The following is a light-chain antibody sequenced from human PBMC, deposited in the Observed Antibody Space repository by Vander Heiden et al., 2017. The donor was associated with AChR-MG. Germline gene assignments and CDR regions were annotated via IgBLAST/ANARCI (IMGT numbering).Light chain of an antibody. V-gene: IGLV2-14*03. J-gene: IGLJ3*02. CDR2: DVS. Sequence: PGQSITISCTGTSSDIGAYNYVSWYQQHPGKAPKLMIYDVSDRPSGVSNRFSGSKSGNTASLTISGLQSEDEADYYCSSYTNSNTRVFGGGTKLTVL. CDR3: SSYTNSNTRV. CDR1: SSDIGAYNY.